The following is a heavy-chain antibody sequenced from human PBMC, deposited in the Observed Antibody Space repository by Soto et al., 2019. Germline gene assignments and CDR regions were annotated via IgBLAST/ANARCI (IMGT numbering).Heavy chain of an antibody. CDR2: INPNSGGT. D-gene: IGHD3-16*01. CDR3: ARGGEHNASDI. J-gene: IGHJ3*02. CDR1: GYTFTGYY. V-gene: IGHV1-2*04. Sequence: GASVKVSCKASGYTFTGYYLHWVRQAPGQGLEWMGWINPNSGGTLYAETFQDSVTMTRDTSIRTAFMDLGRLTSDDTAVYYCARGGEHNASDIWGPGTLVTVS.